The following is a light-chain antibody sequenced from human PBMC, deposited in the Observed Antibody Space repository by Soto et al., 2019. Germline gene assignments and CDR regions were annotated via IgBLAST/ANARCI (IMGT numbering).Light chain of an antibody. CDR1: SSDVGGYNY. Sequence: HSALTQPASVSGSPGQSITISCTGTSSDVGGYNYVSWYQQHPGKAPKLMIYDVSNRPSGVSNRFSGSKSGNTASLTISGLQAEDEADYYCSSYTSSSLGVVFGGGTKLTVL. CDR3: SSYTSSSLGVV. J-gene: IGLJ2*01. CDR2: DVS. V-gene: IGLV2-14*01.